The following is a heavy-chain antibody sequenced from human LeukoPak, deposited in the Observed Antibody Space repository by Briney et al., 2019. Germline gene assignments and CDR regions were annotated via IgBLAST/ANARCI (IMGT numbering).Heavy chain of an antibody. D-gene: IGHD4-23*01. V-gene: IGHV1-69*13. CDR2: IIPFIGTA. Sequence: SVKVSCKASGGTFSSYAITWVRQAPGQGLEWMGGIIPFIGTANYAQKFQGRVTITADESTTTAYMELSSLRSEDTAVYYCARGLTTVVGNWFDPWGQGTLVTVSS. CDR1: GGTFSSYA. CDR3: ARGLTTVVGNWFDP. J-gene: IGHJ5*02.